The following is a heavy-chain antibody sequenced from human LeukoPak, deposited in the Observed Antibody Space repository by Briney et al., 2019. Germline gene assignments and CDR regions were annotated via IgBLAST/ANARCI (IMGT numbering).Heavy chain of an antibody. D-gene: IGHD3-10*01. J-gene: IGHJ4*02. V-gene: IGHV3-23*01. CDR1: GFTFSSYA. CDR2: ISGSGGST. Sequence: PGASLRLSCAASGFTFSSYAMSWVRQAPGKGLEWVSAISGSGGSTYYADSVKGRFTISRDNSKNTLYLQMNSLRAEDTAVYYCAKEGIYYGSGSYYNHFDYWGQGTLVTVSS. CDR3: AKEGIYYGSGSYYNHFDY.